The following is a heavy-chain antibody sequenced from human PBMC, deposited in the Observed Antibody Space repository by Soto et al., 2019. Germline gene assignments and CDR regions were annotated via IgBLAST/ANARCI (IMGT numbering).Heavy chain of an antibody. CDR1: GYRFTSYW. Sequence: WVFLKVSCKCSGYRFTSYWIGWVRQMPGKGLEWMGIIYPGDSDTTYSPAFQGQVTMSADKSINTAYLQWSSLRASDTAIYYCAVTRLGLLVTDRDPHLPGMDVWGQGTTVTVSS. CDR2: IYPGDSDT. V-gene: IGHV5-51*01. J-gene: IGHJ6*02. D-gene: IGHD2-21*01. CDR3: AVTRLGLLVTDRDPHLPGMDV.